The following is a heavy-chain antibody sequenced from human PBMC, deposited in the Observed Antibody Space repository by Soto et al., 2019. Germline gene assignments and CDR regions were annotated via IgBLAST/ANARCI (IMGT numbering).Heavy chain of an antibody. CDR3: AKEIYSFELTARGMDV. V-gene: IGHV3-NL1*01. Sequence: GGSLRLSCAASGFTFSSYGMHWVRLAPGKGLEWVSLVYSGGATHYAASVKGRFTISTHSSQNTLFLQMNSLRADDTAVYYCAKEIYSFELTARGMDVWGQGTTVTVSS. D-gene: IGHD2-21*02. J-gene: IGHJ6*02. CDR1: GFTFSSYG. CDR2: VYSGGAT.